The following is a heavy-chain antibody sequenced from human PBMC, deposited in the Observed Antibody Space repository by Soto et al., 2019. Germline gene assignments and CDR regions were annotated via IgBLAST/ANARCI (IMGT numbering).Heavy chain of an antibody. D-gene: IGHD3-9*01. CDR1: GGSISSSHW. CDR3: ARVVLTITRGAVDA. CDR2: ISHSGTS. V-gene: IGHV4-4*02. J-gene: IGHJ3*01. Sequence: QVQLQESGPGLVKPSGTLSLTCAVSGGSISSSHWWTWVRQSPGKVLEYIGEISHSGTSNSNPSLKSRVTLSVDKAKNHFSLTLPSVTAADTAVYYCARVVLTITRGAVDAWGQGTLVIVSS.